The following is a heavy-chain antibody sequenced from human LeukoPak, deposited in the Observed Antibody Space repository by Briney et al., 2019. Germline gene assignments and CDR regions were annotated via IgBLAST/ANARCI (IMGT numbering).Heavy chain of an antibody. V-gene: IGHV3-33*01. CDR2: FWYDGTNQ. Sequence: PGGSLRLSCAASGFTMSPYGMHWVRQAPGKGPDWVAFFWYDGTNQYYGDSVKGRFSISRDTSRNTLYLQMNSLRAEDTAVYYCARDGFSTSHAFDLWGQGTMVTVSS. J-gene: IGHJ3*01. CDR1: GFTMSPYG. D-gene: IGHD6-13*01. CDR3: ARDGFSTSHAFDL.